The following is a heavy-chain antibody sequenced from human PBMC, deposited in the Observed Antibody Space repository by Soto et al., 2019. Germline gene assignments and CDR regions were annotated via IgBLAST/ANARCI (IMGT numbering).Heavy chain of an antibody. CDR2: INPSGGST. CDR1: GYTFTSYY. J-gene: IGHJ5*02. D-gene: IGHD1-26*01. V-gene: IGHV1-46*01. CDR3: ARAGSGSSDWFDP. Sequence: ASVKVSCKASGYTFTSYYMHWVRQAPGQGVEWMGIINPSGGSTSYAQKFQGRVTMTSDTSTSTVYMKLSSLRAEDTAVYYCARAGSGSSDWFDPWGQGTLVTVSS.